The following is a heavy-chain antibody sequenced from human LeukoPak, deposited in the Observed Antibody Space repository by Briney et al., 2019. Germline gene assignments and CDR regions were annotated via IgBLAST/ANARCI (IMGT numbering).Heavy chain of an antibody. Sequence: SLRLSCAASGFTFSSYGMHWVRQAPGKGLEWVAVIWADGSTQYYGDSVKGRFTISRDNSKNTLFLQMNSLRAEDTALYYCVRDGAAPGWDYDYWGQGTLVTVSS. J-gene: IGHJ4*02. D-gene: IGHD6-13*01. CDR3: VRDGAAPGWDYDY. V-gene: IGHV3-33*01. CDR1: GFTFSSYG. CDR2: IWADGSTQ.